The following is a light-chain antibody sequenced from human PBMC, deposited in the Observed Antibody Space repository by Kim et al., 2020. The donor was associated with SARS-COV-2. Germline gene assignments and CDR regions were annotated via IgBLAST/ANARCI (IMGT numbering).Light chain of an antibody. CDR3: QQSIT. CDR1: QSISRS. J-gene: IGKJ4*01. Sequence: ATLSVSPGESVTLSCRASQSISRSLAWYQQKPGQAPRLLIYGAASRPADVPGRFSGSGSGTQFTLTISSLQSEDFAVYYCQQSITFGGGNKVDIK. CDR2: GAA. V-gene: IGKV3-15*01.